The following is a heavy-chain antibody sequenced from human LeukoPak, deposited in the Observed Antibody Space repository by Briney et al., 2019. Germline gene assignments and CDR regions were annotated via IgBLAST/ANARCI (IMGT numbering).Heavy chain of an antibody. D-gene: IGHD3-9*01. CDR2: IYDSGST. CDR3: GLTGPGFDAFDI. Sequence: QVQLQESGPGLVKPSETLSLTCTVSGGSISSYYWSWIRQPPGKGLEWIGSIYDSGSTYYNPSLRSRVTISVDTSKNHFSLKLSSVTAADTAVYYCGLTGPGFDAFDIWGQGTMVTVSS. V-gene: IGHV4-59*05. CDR1: GGSISSYY. J-gene: IGHJ3*02.